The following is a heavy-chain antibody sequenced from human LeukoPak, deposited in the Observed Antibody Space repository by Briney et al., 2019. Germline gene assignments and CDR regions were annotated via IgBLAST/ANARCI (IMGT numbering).Heavy chain of an antibody. J-gene: IGHJ3*02. CDR1: GYSISRGYY. D-gene: IGHD6-6*01. CDR3: ARPAYSSSNAFDI. Sequence: SETLSLTCTVSGYSISRGYYWGWIRQSPGKGLEWIGSIYHSGSTYYNPSLKSRVTISVDTSKNQFSLKLSSVTAADTAVYYCARPAYSSSNAFDIWGQGTMVTVSS. V-gene: IGHV4-38-2*02. CDR2: IYHSGST.